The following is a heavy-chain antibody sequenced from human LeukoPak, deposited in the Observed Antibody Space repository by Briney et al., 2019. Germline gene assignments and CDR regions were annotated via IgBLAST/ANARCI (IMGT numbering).Heavy chain of an antibody. J-gene: IGHJ3*02. Sequence: LSLTCTVSGGSISSGGYYWSWIRQHPGKGLEWIGYIYYSGSTYYNPSLKSRVTISVDTSKNQFSLKLSSVTAADTAVYYCARYCTYTRIQLPHDAFDIWGQGTMVTVSS. CDR3: ARYCTYTRIQLPHDAFDI. CDR1: GGSISSGGYY. D-gene: IGHD5-18*01. V-gene: IGHV4-31*03. CDR2: IYYSGST.